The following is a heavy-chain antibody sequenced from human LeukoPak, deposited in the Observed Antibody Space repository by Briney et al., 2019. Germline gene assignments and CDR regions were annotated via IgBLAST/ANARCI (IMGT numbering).Heavy chain of an antibody. D-gene: IGHD3-16*02. J-gene: IGHJ6*02. Sequence: GRSLRLSCAASGFTFSSYAMHWVRQAPGKGLEWVAVISYDGSNKYYADSVKGRFTISRDNSKNTLYLQMNSLRAEDTAVYYCASGALGSYPSDYYYYGMDVWGQGTTVTVSS. CDR1: GFTFSSYA. CDR2: ISYDGSNK. CDR3: ASGALGSYPSDYYYYGMDV. V-gene: IGHV3-30-3*01.